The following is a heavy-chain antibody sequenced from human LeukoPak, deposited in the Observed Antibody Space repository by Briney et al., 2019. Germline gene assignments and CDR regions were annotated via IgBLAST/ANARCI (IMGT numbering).Heavy chain of an antibody. CDR1: GFTFSSYG. V-gene: IGHV3-30*18. Sequence: GGSLRLSCAASGFTFSSYGMHWVRQAPGKGLEWVAVISYDGSNKYYADSVKGRFTISRDNSKNTLYLQMNSLRAEDTAVYYCAKDYILTGYYFDYWGQGTLVTVSS. D-gene: IGHD3-9*01. CDR3: AKDYILTGYYFDY. CDR2: ISYDGSNK. J-gene: IGHJ4*02.